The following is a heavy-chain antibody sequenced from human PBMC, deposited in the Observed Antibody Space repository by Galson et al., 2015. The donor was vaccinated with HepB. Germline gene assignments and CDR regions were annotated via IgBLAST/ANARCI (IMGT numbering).Heavy chain of an antibody. J-gene: IGHJ1*01. V-gene: IGHV3-48*02. CDR3: ARDRAYYYDSSGYQSAEYFQH. CDR1: GFTFSSYS. CDR2: ISSSSSTI. Sequence: SLRLSCAASGFTFSSYSMNWVRQAPGKGLEWVSYISSSSSTIYYADSVKGRFTISRDNTKNSLYLQMNSVRDEDTAVYYCARDRAYYYDSSGYQSAEYFQHWGQGTLVTVSS. D-gene: IGHD3-22*01.